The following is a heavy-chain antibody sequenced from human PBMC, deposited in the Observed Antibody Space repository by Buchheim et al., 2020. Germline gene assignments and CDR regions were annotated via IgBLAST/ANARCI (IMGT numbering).Heavy chain of an antibody. J-gene: IGHJ4*02. D-gene: IGHD3-22*01. CDR1: GVSISRDNYF. V-gene: IGHV4-30-4*01. Sequence: QVQLQESGPGLVKPSQTLSLTCSVSGVSISRDNYFWSWIRQPPGKGLEWIGYISYSGSTHYNPSLKSRVTISVDTSKHQFSLKLSSVTAADTAMYYCARENYYDSLDYWGQGTL. CDR2: ISYSGST. CDR3: ARENYYDSLDY.